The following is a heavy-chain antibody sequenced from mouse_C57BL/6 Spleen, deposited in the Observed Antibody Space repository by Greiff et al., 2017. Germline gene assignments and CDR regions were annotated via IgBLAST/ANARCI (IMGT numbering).Heavy chain of an antibody. V-gene: IGHV1-50*01. Sequence: QVHVKQPGAELVKPGASVKLSCKASGYTFTSYWMQWVKQRPGQGLEWIGEIGPSDSSNNYTQKFKGKATLTVDTSTSTAYMQLSSLTSENSAVYDCTTVYYGSSLGYWGQGTTLTVSS. D-gene: IGHD1-1*01. CDR3: TTVYYGSSLGY. CDR1: GYTFTSYW. CDR2: IGPSDSSN. J-gene: IGHJ2*01.